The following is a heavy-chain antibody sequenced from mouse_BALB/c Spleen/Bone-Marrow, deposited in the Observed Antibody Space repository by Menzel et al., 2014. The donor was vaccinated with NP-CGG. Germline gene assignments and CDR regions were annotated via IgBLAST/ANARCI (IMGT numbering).Heavy chain of an antibody. CDR3: ARDGSSYEGNYFDY. Sequence: EVMLVESGGGLVQPGGSLKLSCAASGFTFSSYGMSWVRQTPDKRLELVATINSNGGSTYYPDSVKGRFTISRDNAKNTLYLQMSSLKSEDTAMYYCARDGSSYEGNYFDYWGQGTLSQSPQ. J-gene: IGHJ2*01. V-gene: IGHV5-6-3*01. D-gene: IGHD1-1*01. CDR2: INSNGGST. CDR1: GFTFSSYG.